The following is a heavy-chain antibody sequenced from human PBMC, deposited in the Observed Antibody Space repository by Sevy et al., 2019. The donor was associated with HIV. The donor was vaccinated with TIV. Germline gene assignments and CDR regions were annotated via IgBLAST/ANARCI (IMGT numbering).Heavy chain of an antibody. CDR1: GFTFRRHG. CDR2: ISNDGSDK. CDR3: ANSRGRDEGSSWLYYYYLMDV. D-gene: IGHD6-13*01. V-gene: IGHV3-30*18. Sequence: GGSLRLSCAAAGFTFRRHGMHWARQAPGKGLEWVAVISNDGSDKEYADSVKGRFTVSRENSKDTVYLQMNSLRPEATAVYYCANSRGRDEGSSWLYYYYLMDVWGQGTTVTVSS. J-gene: IGHJ6*02.